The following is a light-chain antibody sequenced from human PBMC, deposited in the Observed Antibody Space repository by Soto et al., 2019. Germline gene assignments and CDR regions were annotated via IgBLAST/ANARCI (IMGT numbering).Light chain of an antibody. J-gene: IGLJ2*01. CDR2: QVS. CDR1: SSDVGGYNY. V-gene: IGLV2-8*01. CDR3: SSYAGSDNVV. Sequence: QSALTQPPSASGSPGQSVTISCSGTSSDVGGYNYVSWYQQYPGKAPKLMIYQVSERPSGVPDRCSGSKSGNTASLTVSGLQAEDEADYYCSSYAGSDNVVFGGGTKLTVL.